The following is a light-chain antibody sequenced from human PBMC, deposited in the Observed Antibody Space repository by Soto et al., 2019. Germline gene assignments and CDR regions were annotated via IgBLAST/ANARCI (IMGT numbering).Light chain of an antibody. J-gene: IGKJ4*01. CDR3: QQYHSAPLP. CDR2: GSS. V-gene: IGKV3-20*01. CDR1: QSVTKSVRGSL. Sequence: DSVLTQSPGTLSLSPGERATLSCRASQSVTKSVRGSLLAWYQQKPGQAPRLLISGSSSRATGISDRFRGSGSGTDFTVTISRLELEDFAVYSCQQYHSAPLPVGGGNKVEI.